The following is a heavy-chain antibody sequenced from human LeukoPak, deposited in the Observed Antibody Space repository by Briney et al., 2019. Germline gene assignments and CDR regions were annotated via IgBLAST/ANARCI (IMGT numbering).Heavy chain of an antibody. CDR1: GGSISSSSYY. J-gene: IGHJ3*02. D-gene: IGHD5-12*01. Sequence: SETLSLTCTVSGGSISSSSYYWGWIRQPPGKGLEWIGSIYYSGSTYYNPSLKSRVTISVDTSKNQFSLQLNSVTPEDTAVYYCARDREDIVATIGDAFDIWGQGTMVTVSS. V-gene: IGHV4-39*02. CDR3: ARDREDIVATIGDAFDI. CDR2: IYYSGST.